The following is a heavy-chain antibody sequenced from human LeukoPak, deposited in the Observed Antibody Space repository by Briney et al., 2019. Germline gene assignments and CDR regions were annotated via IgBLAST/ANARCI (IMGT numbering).Heavy chain of an antibody. J-gene: IGHJ4*02. D-gene: IGHD3-10*01. CDR1: GDSISSSSYY. CDR3: ATQMLLCHYN. Sequence: SETLSLTCTVSGDSISSSSYYWDWIRQPPGKGLEWIGSTFYSGSTYYNPSLKSRVTISVDTSKNQFSLKLSSVTAADTAVYYCATQMLLCHYNWGQGTLVTVSS. V-gene: IGHV4-39*01. CDR2: TFYSGST.